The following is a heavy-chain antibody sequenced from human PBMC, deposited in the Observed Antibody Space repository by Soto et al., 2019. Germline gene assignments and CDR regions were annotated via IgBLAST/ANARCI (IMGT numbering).Heavy chain of an antibody. CDR3: VKGEYYYDSSGYYPFDY. D-gene: IGHD3-22*01. CDR2: ISTNGGST. Sequence: QPGGSLRLCCSVHGFTFSISAMHWVRQAPGKGLEYVSSISTNGGSTHYADSVKGRFTISRDNSKNTQYLQMSSLRADDTAVYYCVKGEYYYDSSGYYPFDYWGQGT. J-gene: IGHJ4*02. V-gene: IGHV3-64D*06. CDR1: GFTFSISA.